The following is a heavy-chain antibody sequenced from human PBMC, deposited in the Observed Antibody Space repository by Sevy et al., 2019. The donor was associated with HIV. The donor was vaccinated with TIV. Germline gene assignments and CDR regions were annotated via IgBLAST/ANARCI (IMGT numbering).Heavy chain of an antibody. D-gene: IGHD6-19*01. J-gene: IGHJ4*02. V-gene: IGHV3-64D*06. CDR3: VKGPPQYSSDPFDY. CDR2: ISSNGGST. Sequence: GGSLRLSCSASGFTFSSYAMHWVRQAPGKGLEYVSAISSNGGSTYYADSVKGRFTISRDNSKNTLYPQMSSLRAEDTAVYYCVKGPPQYSSDPFDYWGQGTLVTVSS. CDR1: GFTFSSYA.